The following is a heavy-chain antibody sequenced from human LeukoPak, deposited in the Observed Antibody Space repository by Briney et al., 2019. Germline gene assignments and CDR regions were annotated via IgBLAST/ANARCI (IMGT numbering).Heavy chain of an antibody. Sequence: GGSLRLSCAVSGFTFRNYWMSWVRQAPGKGLEWVANINEDGNKKYYADSVKGRFTISRDNAKNSLSLQMNNLRFEGTAVYYCARIDSRRTFYIWGQGTMVTVSS. CDR3: ARIDSRRTFYI. CDR2: INEDGNKK. J-gene: IGHJ3*02. D-gene: IGHD2/OR15-2a*01. V-gene: IGHV3-7*01. CDR1: GFTFRNYW.